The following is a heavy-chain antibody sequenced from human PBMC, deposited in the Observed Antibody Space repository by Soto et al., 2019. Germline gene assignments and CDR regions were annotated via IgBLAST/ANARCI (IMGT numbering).Heavy chain of an antibody. Sequence: QVQLVESGGGVVQPGRSLRLSCAASGFTFSSYAMHWVRQAPGKGLEWVAVISYDGSNKYYADSVKGRFTISRDNSKNTLYPQMNSLRAEDTAVYYCARSYDSFYYFDYWGQGTLVTVSS. D-gene: IGHD3-22*01. V-gene: IGHV3-30-3*01. CDR1: GFTFSSYA. J-gene: IGHJ4*02. CDR3: ARSYDSFYYFDY. CDR2: ISYDGSNK.